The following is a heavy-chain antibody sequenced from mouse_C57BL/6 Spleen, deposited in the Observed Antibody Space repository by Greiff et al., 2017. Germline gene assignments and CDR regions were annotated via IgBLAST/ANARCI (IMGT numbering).Heavy chain of an antibody. D-gene: IGHD3-2*02. CDR2: IDPSDSET. CDR3: ARDSSGYLYYFDY. V-gene: IGHV1-52*01. J-gene: IGHJ2*01. CDR1: GYTFTSYW. Sequence: QVQLQQPGAELVRPGSSVKLSCKASGYTFTSYWMHWVKQRPIQGLEWIGNIDPSDSETHYNQKFKDKATLTVDKSSSTAYMQLSSLTSEDSAVYYCARDSSGYLYYFDYWGQGTTLTVSS.